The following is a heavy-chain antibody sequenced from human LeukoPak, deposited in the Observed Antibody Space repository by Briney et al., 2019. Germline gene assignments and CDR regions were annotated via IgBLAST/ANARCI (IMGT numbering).Heavy chain of an antibody. J-gene: IGHJ6*02. CDR3: ARPTGDYYYGMDV. CDR1: GFTFSSYG. D-gene: IGHD4-17*01. V-gene: IGHV3-33*01. CDR2: IWYDGSNK. Sequence: GGSLRLSCAASGFTFSSYGMHWVRQAPGKGLEWVAVIWYDGSNKYYADSVKGRFTISRDNAKNSLYLQMNSLRAEDTAVYYCARPTGDYYYGMDVWGQGTTVTVSS.